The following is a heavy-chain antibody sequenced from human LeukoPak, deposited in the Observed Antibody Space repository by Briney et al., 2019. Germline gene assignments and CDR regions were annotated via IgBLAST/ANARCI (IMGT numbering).Heavy chain of an antibody. Sequence: ASVKVSCKASGYTFTIYGINWVRQATGQGLEWMGWMNPNSSNTGYAQKFQGRVTMTRNTSIGTAYMELSSLRSEDTAIYYCVRVPPRTTNYAYWGQGTLVTVSS. CDR3: VRVPPRTTNYAY. CDR2: MNPNSSNT. CDR1: GYTFTIYG. J-gene: IGHJ4*02. V-gene: IGHV1-8*01. D-gene: IGHD1-14*01.